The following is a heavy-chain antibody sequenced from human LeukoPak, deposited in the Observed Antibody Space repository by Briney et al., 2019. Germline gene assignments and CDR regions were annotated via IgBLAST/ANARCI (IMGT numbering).Heavy chain of an antibody. V-gene: IGHV3-48*02. Sequence: PGGSLRLSCAASGFTFSSYSMNWVRQAPGKGLEWVSYISSGGTIIYYADSMKGRFTVSRDNAKNSLYLQMNSLRDEDTAVYYCARVLSHLIDYWGQGTLVTVSS. D-gene: IGHD3-3*01. CDR2: ISSGGTII. CDR3: ARVLSHLIDY. J-gene: IGHJ4*02. CDR1: GFTFSSYS.